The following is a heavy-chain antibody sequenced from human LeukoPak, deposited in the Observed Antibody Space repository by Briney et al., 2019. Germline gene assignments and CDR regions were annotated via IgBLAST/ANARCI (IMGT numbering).Heavy chain of an antibody. D-gene: IGHD3-10*01. CDR2: IYTSGST. V-gene: IGHV4-4*09. Sequence: PSETLSLTCAVYGGSFSGYYWSWIRQPPGKGLEWIGHIYTSGSTNYNPSLKSRVTISVDTSKNQFSLKLSSVTAADTAVYYCARHRRSITMVRGVIITGTPGFDPWGQGTLVTVSS. CDR3: ARHRRSITMVRGVIITGTPGFDP. CDR1: GGSFSGYY. J-gene: IGHJ5*02.